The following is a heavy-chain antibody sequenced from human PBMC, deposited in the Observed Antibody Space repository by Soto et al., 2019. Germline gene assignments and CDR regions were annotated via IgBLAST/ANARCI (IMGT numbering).Heavy chain of an antibody. Sequence: PGESLKISCKGSGYSFTSYWIGWVRQMPGKGLEWMGIIYPGDSDTRYSPSFQGQVTISADKSISTAYLQWSSLKASDTAMYYCARHIREAGYCSGGSCQSYYYYGMDVWGQGTTVTVS. D-gene: IGHD2-15*01. CDR2: IYPGDSDT. CDR3: ARHIREAGYCSGGSCQSYYYYGMDV. J-gene: IGHJ6*02. V-gene: IGHV5-51*01. CDR1: GYSFTSYW.